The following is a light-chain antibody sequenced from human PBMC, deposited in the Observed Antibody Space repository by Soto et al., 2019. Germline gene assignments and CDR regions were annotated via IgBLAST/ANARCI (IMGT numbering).Light chain of an antibody. CDR1: QSVNSN. Sequence: ETVITQSPTTLSVSPGERATLSCRASQSVNSNLAWYQQKPGQAPRLLIYDASNRATGIPARFSGSGSGTDFTLTISSLEPEDFAVYYCQQRSNWWTFGQGTKVDIK. J-gene: IGKJ1*01. CDR2: DAS. V-gene: IGKV3-11*01. CDR3: QQRSNWWT.